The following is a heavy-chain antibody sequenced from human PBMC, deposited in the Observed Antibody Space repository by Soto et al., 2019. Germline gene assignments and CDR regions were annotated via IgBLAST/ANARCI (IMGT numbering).Heavy chain of an antibody. CDR3: ARDVSYGYLPVY. J-gene: IGHJ4*02. CDR2: ISSSSSYI. D-gene: IGHD5-18*01. V-gene: IGHV3-21*01. Sequence: PXVSLRLYCAASGFAFSSYSMNWVRQAPGKGLEWVSSISSSSSYIYYADSVKGRFTISRDNAKNSLYLQMNSLRAEDTAVYYCARDVSYGYLPVYWGPGTLVTVSS. CDR1: GFAFSSYS.